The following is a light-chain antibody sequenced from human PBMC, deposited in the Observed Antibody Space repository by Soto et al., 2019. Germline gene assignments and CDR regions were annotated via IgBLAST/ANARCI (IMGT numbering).Light chain of an antibody. Sequence: DIQMSQSPSSLSASVGGRVTMTCGASQTISRYLHWYQHKSGKATKLLIYAASTLQSGVPSRFSGSGSGTDFNLSIGSLQPEDFATYYCQQSYSTPRTFGQGTKVDIK. CDR2: AAS. J-gene: IGKJ1*01. V-gene: IGKV1-39*01. CDR1: QTISRY. CDR3: QQSYSTPRT.